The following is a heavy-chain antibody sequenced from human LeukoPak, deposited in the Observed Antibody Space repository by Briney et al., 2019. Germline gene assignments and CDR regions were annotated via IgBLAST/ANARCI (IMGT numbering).Heavy chain of an antibody. CDR2: INPSGGST. CDR3: AKEGSDIFADYYYYMDV. V-gene: IGHV1-46*01. D-gene: IGHD3-9*01. CDR1: GYTFTSYY. J-gene: IGHJ6*03. Sequence: ASVTVSCKASGYTFTSYYMLWVRQAPGHGLEWMGIINPSGGSTSYAQKFQGRVTMTRDMSTSTVYMELSSLRSEDTAVYYCAKEGSDIFADYYYYMDVWGKGTTVTVSS.